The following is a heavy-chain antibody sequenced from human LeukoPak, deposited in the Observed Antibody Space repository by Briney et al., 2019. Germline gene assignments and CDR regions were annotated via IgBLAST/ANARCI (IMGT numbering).Heavy chain of an antibody. CDR2: ISAYNGNT. CDR1: GYTFTSYG. V-gene: IGHV1-18*01. D-gene: IGHD1-26*01. J-gene: IGHJ5*02. CDR3: AREVGATLVGFNWFDP. Sequence: ASVKVSCKASGYTFTSYGISWVRQAPGQGLEWMGWISAYNGNTNYAQKLQGRVTMTTDTSTSTAYMELRSLRSDDTAVYYCAREVGATLVGFNWFDPWGQGTLVTVSS.